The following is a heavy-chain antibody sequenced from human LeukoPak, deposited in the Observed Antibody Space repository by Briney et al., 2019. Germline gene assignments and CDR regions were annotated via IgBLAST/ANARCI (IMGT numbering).Heavy chain of an antibody. CDR3: ARSIAAFAVAS. CDR1: GFTVSSNY. V-gene: IGHV3-53*01. CDR2: IYSGGST. D-gene: IGHD6-6*01. J-gene: IGHJ5*01. Sequence: GGSLRLSCAASGFTVSSNYMSWVRQAPGKGLEWVSVIYSGGSTYYADSVKGRFTISRDNSKNTLYLQMNSLRAEDTAVYYCARSIAAFAVASWGQGTLVTVSS.